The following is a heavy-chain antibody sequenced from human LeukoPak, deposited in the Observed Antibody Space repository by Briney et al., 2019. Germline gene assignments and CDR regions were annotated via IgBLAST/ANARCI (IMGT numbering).Heavy chain of an antibody. V-gene: IGHV1-69*04. CDR2: IIPTLGIA. D-gene: IGHD2-15*01. CDR3: ARWVAATPYYFDY. J-gene: IGHJ4*02. CDR1: GGTFSSYA. Sequence: ASVKVSCKASGGTFSSYAISWVRQAPGQGLEWMGRIIPTLGIANYAQKFQGRVTITADKSTSTAYMELSGLRSEDTAVYYCARWVAATPYYFDYWGQGTLVTVSS.